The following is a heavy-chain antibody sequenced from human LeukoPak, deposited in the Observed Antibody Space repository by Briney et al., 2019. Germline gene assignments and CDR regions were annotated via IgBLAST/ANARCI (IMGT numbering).Heavy chain of an antibody. CDR1: GGSISSYY. CDR2: IYTSGST. V-gene: IGHV4-4*09. D-gene: IGHD3-22*01. CDR3: ARGVYDSSGYYYNGYYFDY. J-gene: IGHJ4*02. Sequence: SETLSLTCTVSGGSISSYYWSWIRQPPGKGLEWIGYIYTSGSTNYNPSLKSRVTISVDTSKNQFSLKLSCVTAADTAVYYCARGVYDSSGYYYNGYYFDYWGQGTLVTVSS.